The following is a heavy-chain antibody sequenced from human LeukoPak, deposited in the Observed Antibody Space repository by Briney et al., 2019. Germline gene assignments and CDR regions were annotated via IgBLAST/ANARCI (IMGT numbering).Heavy chain of an antibody. Sequence: PGGSLRLXCAASGFTFSNYAIHWVRQAPGKGLEWVASIRFNGNFYADYVKGRFTISRDNSKSTVSLQMDTLRTEDTALYYCARENWDFDFWGQGTLVTVSS. D-gene: IGHD7-27*01. CDR3: ARENWDFDF. V-gene: IGHV3-30*02. J-gene: IGHJ4*02. CDR2: IRFNGN. CDR1: GFTFSNYA.